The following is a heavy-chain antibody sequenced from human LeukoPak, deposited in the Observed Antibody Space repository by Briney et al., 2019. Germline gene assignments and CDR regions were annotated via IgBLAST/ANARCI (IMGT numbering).Heavy chain of an antibody. J-gene: IGHJ4*02. CDR2: IYYSGST. D-gene: IGHD1-26*01. Sequence: PSETLSLTCAVFGGSFSGYYWSWIRQPPGKGLEWIGSIYYSGSTYYNPSLKSRVTISVDTSKNQFSLKLSSVTAADTAVYYCARGFSGSYEGPFFDYWGQGTLVTVSS. V-gene: IGHV4-34*01. CDR3: ARGFSGSYEGPFFDY. CDR1: GGSFSGYY.